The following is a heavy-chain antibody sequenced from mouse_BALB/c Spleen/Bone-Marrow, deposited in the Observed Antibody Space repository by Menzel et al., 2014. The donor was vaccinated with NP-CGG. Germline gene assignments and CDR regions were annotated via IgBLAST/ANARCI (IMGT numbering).Heavy chain of an antibody. CDR1: GYAFXNYW. D-gene: IGHD1-1*01. V-gene: IGHV1-80*01. CDR3: ASRGDYSYSMDY. Sequence: QVQLQQSGAELVRPGSSVKISCKASGYAFXNYWMNWMKQRPGQGLEWIGQIYPGDGDTNYNGGFKGKATLTADKSSNTAYMQLSSLTSEDSAVYFCASRGDYSYSMDYWGQGTSVTVSS. J-gene: IGHJ4*01. CDR2: IYPGDGDT.